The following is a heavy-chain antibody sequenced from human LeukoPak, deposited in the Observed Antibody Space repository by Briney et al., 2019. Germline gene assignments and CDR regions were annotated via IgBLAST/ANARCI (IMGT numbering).Heavy chain of an antibody. D-gene: IGHD4-23*01. V-gene: IGHV3-30-3*01. Sequence: GGSLRLSCAASDFDFSSHAMTWVRQAPGKGLEWVAAIAYDGSDTYYADSVKGRFTISRDNYQNTLFLQMNSLRREDTGVYYCARDRATVVDYWGQGTLVTVSS. CDR2: IAYDGSDT. CDR1: DFDFSSHA. CDR3: ARDRATVVDY. J-gene: IGHJ4*02.